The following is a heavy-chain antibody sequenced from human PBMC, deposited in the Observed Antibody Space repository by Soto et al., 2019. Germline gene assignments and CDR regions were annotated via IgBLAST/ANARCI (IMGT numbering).Heavy chain of an antibody. CDR3: GRLLYSSGWPLDY. CDR1: GYSFTSYW. V-gene: IGHV5-51*01. D-gene: IGHD6-19*01. J-gene: IGHJ4*02. CDR2: IYPGDSDT. Sequence: PGESLKISCKGSGYSFTSYWSGWVRQMPGIGLEWMGIIYPGDSDTRYSPSFQGQVTISADKSISTAYLQWSSLKASDTAIYYCGRLLYSSGWPLDYWGQGTLVTVSS.